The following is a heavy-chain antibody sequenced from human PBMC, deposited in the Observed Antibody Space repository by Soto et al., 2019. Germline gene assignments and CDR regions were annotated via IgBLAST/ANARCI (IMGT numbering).Heavy chain of an antibody. D-gene: IGHD2-15*01. CDR3: ARGSGNQDAFAI. V-gene: IGHV4-31*03. CDR1: GGSISSGGYY. Sequence: PSETLSLTCTVSGGSISSGGYYWSWIRQHPGKGLEWIGYIYYSGSTYYNPSLKSRVTISVDTSKNQFSLKLSSVTAADTAVYYCARGSGNQDAFAIWGQGTMVTGSS. CDR2: IYYSGST. J-gene: IGHJ3*02.